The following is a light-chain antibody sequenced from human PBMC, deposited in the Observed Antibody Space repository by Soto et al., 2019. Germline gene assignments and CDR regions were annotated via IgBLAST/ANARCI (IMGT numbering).Light chain of an antibody. V-gene: IGKV3-20*01. CDR3: QQYGSSRT. CDR2: GAS. CDR1: QSVSSSY. Sequence: EIVMTQSPGTLSLSPGERATLSCRASQSVSSSYLAWYQQKPGQAPRLLIYGASSRATGIPDRFSGSGSGTDFTITIGRLEPEDFAVYYCQQYGSSRTFGQGTKVEIK. J-gene: IGKJ1*01.